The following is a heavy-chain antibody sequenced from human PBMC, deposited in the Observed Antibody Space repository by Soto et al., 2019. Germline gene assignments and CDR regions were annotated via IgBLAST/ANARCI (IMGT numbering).Heavy chain of an antibody. V-gene: IGHV3-11*06. Sequence: GESRKISCAGSGFTFGDSYMSWVRQAPGKGLEWLSYISPGSRYPAYADSVKGRFTISSDNAKRSLYLQMMSLTAEDTAIYYCVRGGGGGLFEPWGQGTMVTVSS. CDR3: VRGGGGGLFEP. CDR2: ISPGSRYP. D-gene: IGHD2-15*01. CDR1: GFTFGDSY. J-gene: IGHJ5*02.